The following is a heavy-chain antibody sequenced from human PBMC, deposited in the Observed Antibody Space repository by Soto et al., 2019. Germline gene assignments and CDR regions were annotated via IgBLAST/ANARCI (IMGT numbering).Heavy chain of an antibody. CDR3: ARVYYDSSGYYLWWFDP. CDR2: IIPIFGTA. J-gene: IGHJ5*02. D-gene: IGHD3-22*01. CDR1: GGTFSSYA. V-gene: IGHV1-69*01. Sequence: QVQLVQSGAEVKKPGSSVKVSCTASGGTFSSYAISWVRQAPGQGLEWMGGIIPIFGTANYAQKFQGRVTITADESTSTAYMELSSLRSEDTAVYYCARVYYDSSGYYLWWFDPWGQGTLVTVSS.